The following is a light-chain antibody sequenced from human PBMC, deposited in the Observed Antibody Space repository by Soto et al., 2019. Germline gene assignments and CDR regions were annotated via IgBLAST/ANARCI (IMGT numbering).Light chain of an antibody. Sequence: EIVLTQSPGTLSLSPGERATLSCRASQSVSSSYLAWYQQKPGQAPRLLIYGASSRATGIPDRFSGSGSGIDFNLTISRLEPEDFAVYYCQQYGSSRTFCQGTKVEI. CDR3: QQYGSSRT. CDR2: GAS. V-gene: IGKV3-20*01. CDR1: QSVSSSY. J-gene: IGKJ1*01.